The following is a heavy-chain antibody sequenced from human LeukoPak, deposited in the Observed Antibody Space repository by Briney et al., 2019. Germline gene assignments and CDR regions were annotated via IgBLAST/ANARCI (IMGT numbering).Heavy chain of an antibody. J-gene: IGHJ1*01. V-gene: IGHV4-61*02. D-gene: IGHD2-2*02. CDR3: ASYDCSSTSCYRGRAEYFQH. CDR2: IYISGST. CDR1: DGSISSGSYY. Sequence: PSQTLSLTCTVSDGSISSGSYYWNWIRQPAGKGLEWIGRIYISGSTNYNPSLKSRVTISVDTSKNQFSLKLSSVTAADTAVYYCASYDCSSTSCYRGRAEYFQHWGQGTLVTVSS.